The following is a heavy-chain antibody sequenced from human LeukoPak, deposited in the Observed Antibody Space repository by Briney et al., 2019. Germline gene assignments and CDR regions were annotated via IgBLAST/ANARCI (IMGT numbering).Heavy chain of an antibody. CDR1: GYTFTGYY. CDR3: ARDQALSGTLFDY. J-gene: IGHJ4*02. D-gene: IGHD5-12*01. CDR2: INPNSGGT. V-gene: IGHV1-2*02. Sequence: GASVKVSCKASGYTFTGYYMHWARQAPGQGLEWMGWINPNSGGTNYAQKFQGRVTMTRDTSISTAYMELSRLRSDDTAVYYCARDQALSGTLFDYWGQGTLVTVSS.